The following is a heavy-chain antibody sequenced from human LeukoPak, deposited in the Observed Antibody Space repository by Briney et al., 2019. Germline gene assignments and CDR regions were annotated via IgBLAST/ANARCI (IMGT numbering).Heavy chain of an antibody. CDR2: ISTSSSHM. CDR1: GFTFKIYS. V-gene: IGHV3-21*01. D-gene: IGHD3-10*01. Sequence: GGSLRLSCAASGFTFKIYSMYWVRQAPGKGLEWVSSISTSSSHMYYADSVKGRFTISRDNAKNSLYLQMNTLRAEDTAVYYCARDDTSAHFFDYWGQGTLVTVSP. CDR3: ARDDTSAHFFDY. J-gene: IGHJ4*02.